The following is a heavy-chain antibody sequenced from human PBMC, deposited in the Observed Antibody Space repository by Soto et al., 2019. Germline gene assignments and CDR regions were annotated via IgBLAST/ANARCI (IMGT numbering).Heavy chain of an antibody. V-gene: IGHV1-18*04. CDR2: ISAYNGNT. J-gene: IGHJ3*02. CDR3: ASSYYYDSSGSIDAFDI. Sequence: ASVKVSCKASGYTFTSYGISWVRQAPGQGLEWMGWISAYNGNTNYAQKLQGRVTMTTDTSTSTAYMELRSLRSDDTAVYYCASSYYYDSSGSIDAFDIWGQGTTVTVSS. CDR1: GYTFTSYG. D-gene: IGHD3-22*01.